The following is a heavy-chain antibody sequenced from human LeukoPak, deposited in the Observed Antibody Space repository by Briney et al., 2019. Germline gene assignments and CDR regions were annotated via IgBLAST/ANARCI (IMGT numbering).Heavy chain of an antibody. CDR3: SRVRYYGSGDFDY. Sequence: GGSLRLSCAASGFTFSDYYMSWIRQAPGKGLEWLSYISSSGNIKYYTDSVKGRFTISRDNAKNSLYLQMNSLRAEDTAVYYCSRVRYYGSGDFDYWGQGTLVTVSS. V-gene: IGHV3-11*04. CDR1: GFTFSDYY. J-gene: IGHJ4*02. D-gene: IGHD3-10*01. CDR2: ISSSGNIK.